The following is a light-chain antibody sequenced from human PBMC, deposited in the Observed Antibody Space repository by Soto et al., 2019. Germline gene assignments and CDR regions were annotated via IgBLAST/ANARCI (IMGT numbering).Light chain of an antibody. CDR3: QQSYSTLWT. J-gene: IGKJ1*01. CDR2: AAS. V-gene: IGKV1-39*01. CDR1: QSISTY. Sequence: DIQMTQSPSSLSASVGNRVTITCRASQSISTYLNWYQQKPGRAPKLLIYAASSLQSGVPSRFSGSGSGTDFTLTISSVQAEDFATYYCQQSYSTLWTFGQGTKVDIK.